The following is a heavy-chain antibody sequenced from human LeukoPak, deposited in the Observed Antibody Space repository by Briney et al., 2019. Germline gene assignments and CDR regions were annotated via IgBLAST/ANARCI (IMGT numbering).Heavy chain of an antibody. CDR1: GGTFSSYA. CDR2: IIPIFGTA. V-gene: IGHV1-69*05. CDR3: ATLGDIVVVPAAPKALDI. Sequence: GASVKVSCKASGGTFSSYAISWVRQAPGQGLEWMGGIIPIFGTANYAQKFQGRVTITTDESTSTAYMELSSLRSEDTAVYYCATLGDIVVVPAAPKALDIWGQGTMVTVSS. J-gene: IGHJ3*02. D-gene: IGHD2-2*01.